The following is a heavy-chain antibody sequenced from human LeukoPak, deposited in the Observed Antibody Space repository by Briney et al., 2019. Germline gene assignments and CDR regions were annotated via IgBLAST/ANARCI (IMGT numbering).Heavy chain of an antibody. V-gene: IGHV4-39*07. CDR1: GGSISSSSYY. Sequence: PSETLSLTCTVSGGSISSSSYYWGWIRQPPGKGLEWIGSIYYSGSTYYNPSLKSRVTISVDTSKNQFSLKLSSVTAADTAVYYCAKGPSYPAGYDILTGYPIYYYYYYMDVWGKGTTVTVSS. D-gene: IGHD3-9*01. CDR2: IYYSGST. J-gene: IGHJ6*03. CDR3: AKGPSYPAGYDILTGYPIYYYYYYMDV.